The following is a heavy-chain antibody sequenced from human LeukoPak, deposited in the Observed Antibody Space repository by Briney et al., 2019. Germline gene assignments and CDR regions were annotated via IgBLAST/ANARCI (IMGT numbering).Heavy chain of an antibody. CDR3: AKNRVPAARGLGWFDP. V-gene: IGHV4-34*01. CDR1: YGSFSGYY. D-gene: IGHD2-2*01. Sequence: PSETLSLTCGVNYGSFSGYYWTWIRQPPGRGREWIGEINHRESTNYNPSLESRVTISIDTSKNQFSLKLTSVTDADTAVYYCAKNRVPAARGLGWFDPWGQGTPVTVSS. J-gene: IGHJ5*02. CDR2: INHREST.